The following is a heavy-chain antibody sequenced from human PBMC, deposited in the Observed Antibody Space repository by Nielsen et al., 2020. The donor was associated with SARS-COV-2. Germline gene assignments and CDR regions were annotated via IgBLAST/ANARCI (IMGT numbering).Heavy chain of an antibody. J-gene: IGHJ5*02. V-gene: IGHV3-23*01. CDR3: AREMDGSSWYFWFDP. CDR1: GFTFSTYA. D-gene: IGHD6-13*01. CDR2: ISGPGGST. Sequence: GGSLRLSCAASGFTFSTYAMSWVRQAPGKGLEWVSAISGPGGSTYYADSVKGRFTISRDNSKNTLYLQMNSLRAEDTAVYYCAREMDGSSWYFWFDPWGQGTLVTVSS.